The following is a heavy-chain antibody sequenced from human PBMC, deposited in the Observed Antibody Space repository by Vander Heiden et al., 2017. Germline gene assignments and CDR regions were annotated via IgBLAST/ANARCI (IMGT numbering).Heavy chain of an antibody. CDR3: ARGDGDYDY. J-gene: IGHJ4*02. Sequence: QLVQSGTEVKKPGASVKVSCKASGHTFIDYYIHWVRQAPGQGLEWMGWINPNSGGTDDAQKFQGRVTMTRDTSISAAYMELSSLRSDDTAVYYCARGDGDYDYWGQGTLVTVSS. D-gene: IGHD4-17*01. CDR2: INPNSGGT. CDR1: GHTFIDYY. V-gene: IGHV1-2*02.